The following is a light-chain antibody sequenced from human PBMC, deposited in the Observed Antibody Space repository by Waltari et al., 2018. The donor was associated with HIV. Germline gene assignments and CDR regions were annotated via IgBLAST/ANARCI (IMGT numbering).Light chain of an antibody. V-gene: IGLV2-11*01. CDR3: CSYAGDYTFVL. CDR2: DVS. J-gene: IGLJ2*01. CDR1: SSDVGGYNY. Sequence: QSALTQPRSVSGSPGQSVTISCTGTSSDVGGYNYVSWYQQHPGKAPKLMIYDVSKRPPGVPDRFSGSKSGNTASLTISGLQAEDEAEYYCCSYAGDYTFVLFGGGTKLTVL.